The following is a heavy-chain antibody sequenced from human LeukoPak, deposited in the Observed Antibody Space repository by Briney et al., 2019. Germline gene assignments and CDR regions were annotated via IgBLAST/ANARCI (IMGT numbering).Heavy chain of an antibody. CDR2: INPNSGGT. V-gene: IGHV1-2*02. Sequence: ASVKVSCKASGYTFTGYYMHWVRQAPGQGLEWMGWINPNSGGTNYAQKFQGRVTMTRDTFISTAYVELSRLRSDDTAVYYCARGSHSSSWYPYYFDYWGQGTLVTVSS. CDR1: GYTFTGYY. CDR3: ARGSHSSSWYPYYFDY. D-gene: IGHD6-13*01. J-gene: IGHJ4*02.